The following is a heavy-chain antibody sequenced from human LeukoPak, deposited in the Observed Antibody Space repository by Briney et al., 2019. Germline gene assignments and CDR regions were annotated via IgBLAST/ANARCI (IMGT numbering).Heavy chain of an antibody. J-gene: IGHJ6*02. V-gene: IGHV3-30*18. CDR3: AKDRRSDFWSGYYHYYYYGMDV. CDR1: GFTFSSYG. Sequence: PGRSLRLSCAASGFTFSSYGMHWVRQAPGKGLEWVAVISYGGSNKYYADSVKGRFTISRDNSKNTLYLQMNSLRAEDTAVYYCAKDRRSDFWSGYYHYYYYGMDVWGQGTTVTVSS. D-gene: IGHD3-3*01. CDR2: ISYGGSNK.